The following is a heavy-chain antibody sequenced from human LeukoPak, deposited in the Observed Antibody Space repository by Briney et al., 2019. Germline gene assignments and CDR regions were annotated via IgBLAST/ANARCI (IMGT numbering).Heavy chain of an antibody. CDR3: AREGGFYRPLDY. J-gene: IGHJ4*02. CDR1: GGSVTSTDW. D-gene: IGHD3-3*01. V-gene: IGHV4-4*02. CDR2: VHLDGRT. Sequence: SVTLSVTCDVSGGSVTSTDWWTWIRKPPGKGLEWIGEVHLDGRTNYNPSLKSRLIMSVDLPETHISLKLTSVTAADTAVYYCAREGGFYRPLDYSGQGTLVTVSS.